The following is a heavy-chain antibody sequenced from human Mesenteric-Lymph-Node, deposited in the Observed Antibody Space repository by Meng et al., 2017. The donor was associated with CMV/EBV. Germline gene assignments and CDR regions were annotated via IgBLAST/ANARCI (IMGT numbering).Heavy chain of an antibody. Sequence: ASVKVSCKASGYSFITHGICWVRQAPGQGLEWMGWINPNSGGTNYAQKFQGRVTMTRDTSISTAYMELSRLRSDDTAVYYCATYCGGDCYTAGYYYYGMDVWGQGTTVTVSS. D-gene: IGHD2-21*01. CDR2: INPNSGGT. CDR3: ATYCGGDCYTAGYYYYGMDV. V-gene: IGHV1-2*02. CDR1: GYSFITHG. J-gene: IGHJ6*02.